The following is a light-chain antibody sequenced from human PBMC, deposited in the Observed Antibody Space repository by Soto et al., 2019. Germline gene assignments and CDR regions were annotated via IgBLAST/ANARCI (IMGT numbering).Light chain of an antibody. CDR2: TAS. Sequence: DIQMTQSPSTLSASVGDRVTITCRASRSVSSWLAWYQQKPGKAPTLLIHTASTLQSGVPSRFSGSGSGTDFTLIISSLQPDDFATYFCQQYNTYRTFGQGTKVDIK. CDR3: QQYNTYRT. CDR1: RSVSSW. J-gene: IGKJ1*01. V-gene: IGKV1-5*03.